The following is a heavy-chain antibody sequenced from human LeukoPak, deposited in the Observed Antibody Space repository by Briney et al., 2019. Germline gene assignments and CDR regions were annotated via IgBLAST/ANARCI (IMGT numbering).Heavy chain of an antibody. V-gene: IGHV4-34*01. J-gene: IGHJ4*02. Sequence: SETLSLTCAVYGGSFSGYYWSWIRQPPGKGLEWIGEINHSGSTNYNPSLKSRVTISEDTSKNQFYLKLSSVTAADTAVYYCARPRDNPYYFDYWGQGTLVTVSS. CDR1: GGSFSGYY. CDR2: INHSGST. D-gene: IGHD5-24*01. CDR3: ARPRDNPYYFDY.